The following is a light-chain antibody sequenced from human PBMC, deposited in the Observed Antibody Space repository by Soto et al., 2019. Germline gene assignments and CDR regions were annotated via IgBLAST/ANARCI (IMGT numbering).Light chain of an antibody. CDR3: QQYGDSTRT. Sequence: EIVLTQSPGTLSLSPGERATLSGGASQGVSSSYLAWYQQRPGQAPRLLIYGASSRATGTPDRFSGSGSGTDFTLTISRLEPEDFAVYYCQQYGDSTRTFGQGTKVEIK. J-gene: IGKJ1*01. V-gene: IGKV3-20*01. CDR2: GAS. CDR1: QGVSSSY.